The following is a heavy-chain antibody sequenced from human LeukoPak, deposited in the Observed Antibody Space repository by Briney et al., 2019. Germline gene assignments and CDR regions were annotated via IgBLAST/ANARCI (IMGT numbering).Heavy chain of an antibody. J-gene: IGHJ4*02. D-gene: IGHD6-13*01. Sequence: ASGTLSLTCAVSGGSISSSNWWSWVRQPPGKGLEWIGEIYHSGSTNYNPSLKSRVTISVDKSKNQFSLKLSFVTAADTALYYCAREGGQQLGQPYFDYWGQGTLVTVSS. CDR3: AREGGQQLGQPYFDY. CDR1: GGSISSSNW. V-gene: IGHV4-4*02. CDR2: IYHSGST.